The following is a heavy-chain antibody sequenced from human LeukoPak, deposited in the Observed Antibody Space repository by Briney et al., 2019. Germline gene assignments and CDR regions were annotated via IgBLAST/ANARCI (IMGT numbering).Heavy chain of an antibody. D-gene: IGHD7-27*01. CDR1: GFTFSDYY. CDR3: AREPPAVGPGFDY. CDR2: ISSSGSTI. V-gene: IGHV3-11*04. Sequence: GGSLRLSCAPSGFTFSDYYMSWIGQAPGKGREGVSYISSSGSTIYSADSVKGRLTIPRNNAKNSLYLQMNSLRAEDTAVYYCAREPPAVGPGFDYWGQGTLVTVSS. J-gene: IGHJ4*02.